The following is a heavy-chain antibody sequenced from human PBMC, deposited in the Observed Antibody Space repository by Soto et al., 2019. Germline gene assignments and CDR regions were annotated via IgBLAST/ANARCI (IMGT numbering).Heavy chain of an antibody. CDR2: IYYSGST. V-gene: IGHV4-39*01. CDR1: GGSISSSSYY. J-gene: IGHJ4*02. Sequence: QLQLQESGPGLVKPSETLSLTCTVSGGSISSSSYYWGWIRQPPGKGLEWIGSIYYSGSTYYNPSLRSRVTISVDTSKNQFSLKLSSVTAADTAVYYCASRREYDYGVQKDFDYWGQGTLVTVSS. D-gene: IGHD4-17*01. CDR3: ASRREYDYGVQKDFDY.